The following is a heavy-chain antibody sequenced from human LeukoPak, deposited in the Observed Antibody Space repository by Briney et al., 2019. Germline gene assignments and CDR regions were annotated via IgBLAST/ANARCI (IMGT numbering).Heavy chain of an antibody. J-gene: IGHJ3*02. Sequence: GGSLRLSCTASGFTVSSNHMSWVRQAPGKGLEWVSGTYSGGSTYYANSVKGRFTISRDNSKNTLYLQMNSLRAEDTAVYYCARTQYCSGGSCYTATDAFDIWGQGTMVTVSS. CDR3: ARTQYCSGGSCYTATDAFDI. D-gene: IGHD2-15*01. V-gene: IGHV3-66*01. CDR1: GFTVSSNH. CDR2: TYSGGST.